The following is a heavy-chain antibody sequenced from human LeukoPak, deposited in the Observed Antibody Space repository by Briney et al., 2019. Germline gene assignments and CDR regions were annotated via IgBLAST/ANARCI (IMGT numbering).Heavy chain of an antibody. CDR1: GDSISSYY. V-gene: IGHV4-59*01. CDR3: AAGKVAKRAFDI. D-gene: IGHD5-12*01. Sequence: PSETLSLTCTASGDSISSYYWSWIRQPPGKGLEWIGYIYYSGGTNYNPSLKSRVTISVDTSKNQFSLKLSSVTAADTAVYYCAAGKVAKRAFDIWGQGTMVTVSS. CDR2: IYYSGGT. J-gene: IGHJ3*02.